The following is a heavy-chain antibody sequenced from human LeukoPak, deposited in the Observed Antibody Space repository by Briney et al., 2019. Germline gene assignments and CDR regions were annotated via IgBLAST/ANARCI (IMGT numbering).Heavy chain of an antibody. CDR2: IYDSGST. V-gene: IGHV4-39*02. J-gene: IGHJ4*02. Sequence: SETLSLTCTVSGGSIRSSYYYWGWIRQPPGKGLEWIGSIYDSGSTYYNPSLKSRVTISVDTSKNQFSLQLNSVTPEDTAVYYCARDVSWYFDFWGQGILVTVSS. CDR1: GGSIRSSYYY. CDR3: ARDVSWYFDF.